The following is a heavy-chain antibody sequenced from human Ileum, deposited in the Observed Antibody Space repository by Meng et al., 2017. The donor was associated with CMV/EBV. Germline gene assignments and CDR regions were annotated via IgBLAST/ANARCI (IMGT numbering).Heavy chain of an antibody. V-gene: IGHV3-15*01. CDR1: GFTFTNAW. CDR3: VRSWLDP. J-gene: IGHJ5*02. Sequence: LSCADSGFTFTNAWMSWVRQAPGEGLEWVARIKSKTDGATTDYAAPVKGRFTISRDDSKSTVYLQMNSLKTEDTALYYCVRSWLDPWGQGTLVTVSS. CDR2: IKSKTDGATT.